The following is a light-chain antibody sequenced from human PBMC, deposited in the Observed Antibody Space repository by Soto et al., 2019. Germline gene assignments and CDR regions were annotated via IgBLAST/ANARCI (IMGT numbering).Light chain of an antibody. CDR1: QNINDW. CDR2: KAS. CDR3: QQYGANSPWT. J-gene: IGKJ1*01. V-gene: IGKV1-5*03. Sequence: DIQVTQSPSTLSASVGDRVTINCRASQNINDWLAWYQQKSGKAPKVLIYKASSLESGVPSRFSASESGTEFTLTISILQTEDFATYYCQQYGANSPWTFGQGTKVEIK.